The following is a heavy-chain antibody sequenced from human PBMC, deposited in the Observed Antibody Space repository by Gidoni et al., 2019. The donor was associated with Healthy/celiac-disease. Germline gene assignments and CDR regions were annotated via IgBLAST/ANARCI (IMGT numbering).Heavy chain of an antibody. CDR1: GFTFSDYY. Sequence: QVQLVESGGGLVKPGGSLRLSCAASGFTFSDYYMSWIRQAPGKGREGVSYISSSSSYTNYADSVKGRFTISRDNAKNSLYLQMNSLRAEDTAVYYCARSARLRVPKYYFDYWGQGTLVTVSS. J-gene: IGHJ4*02. CDR2: ISSSSSYT. CDR3: ARSARLRVPKYYFDY. V-gene: IGHV3-11*06. D-gene: IGHD3-10*02.